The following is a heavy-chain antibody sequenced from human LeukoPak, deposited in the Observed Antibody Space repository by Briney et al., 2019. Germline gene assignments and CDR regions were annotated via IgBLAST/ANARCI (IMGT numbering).Heavy chain of an antibody. J-gene: IGHJ4*02. V-gene: IGHV3-48*01. CDR2: LSSSGRTT. CDR3: AREGYSPY. D-gene: IGHD6-13*01. CDR1: GFTFSDYA. Sequence: GGSLRLSCAASGFTFSDYAMNWVRQAPGKGLEWVSYLSSSGRTTYYADSVKGRFTISRDNAKNSLYLQMNSLRAEDTAVYYCAREGYSPYWGQGTLVTVSS.